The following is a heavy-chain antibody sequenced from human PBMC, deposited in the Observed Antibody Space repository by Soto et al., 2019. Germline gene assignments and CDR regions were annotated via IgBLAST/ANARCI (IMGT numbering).Heavy chain of an antibody. CDR1: GFTVITHA. J-gene: IGHJ3*02. Sequence: GGSLRLSCAASGFTVITHAMHWVRQAPGKGLDWVAVISYDGSNDDESNKYYADSAQGRFTISRDKSKNTLYLQTNSLRAEDTATYYCARTNGEGGVDIWGRGTMVTVSS. V-gene: IGHV3-30*04. D-gene: IGHD3-10*01. CDR3: ARTNGEGGVDI. CDR2: ISYDGSNDDESNK.